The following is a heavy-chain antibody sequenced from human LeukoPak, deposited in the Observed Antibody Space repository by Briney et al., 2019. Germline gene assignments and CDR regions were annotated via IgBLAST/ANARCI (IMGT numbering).Heavy chain of an antibody. CDR2: IKQDGSEK. D-gene: IGHD3-9*01. CDR1: GFTFSSYW. J-gene: IGHJ4*02. V-gene: IGHV3-7*01. Sequence: PGGSLRLSCAASGFTFSSYWMSWVRQAPGKGLEWVANIKQDGSEKYYVDSVKGRFTISRDNAKNSLYLQMNSLRAEDTAVYYCARDYYDILTGNYPFDYWGQGTLVTVSS. CDR3: ARDYYDILTGNYPFDY.